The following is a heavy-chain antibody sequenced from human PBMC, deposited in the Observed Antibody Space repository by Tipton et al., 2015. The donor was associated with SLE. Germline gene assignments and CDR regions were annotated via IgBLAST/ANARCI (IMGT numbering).Heavy chain of an antibody. V-gene: IGHV4-4*07. CDR1: GGSISSYY. D-gene: IGHD6-6*01. CDR2: IYTSGST. CDR3: ARHDSSSPNRPVDY. Sequence: TLSLTCTVSGGSISSYYWSWIRQPAGKGLEWIGRIYTSGSTNYNPSLKSRVTISLDMSKNQYSLKLSSVIAADTAVYYCARHDSSSPNRPVDYWGQGTLVTVSS. J-gene: IGHJ4*02.